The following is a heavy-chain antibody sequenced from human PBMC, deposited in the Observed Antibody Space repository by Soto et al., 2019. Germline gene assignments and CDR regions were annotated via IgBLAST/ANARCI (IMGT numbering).Heavy chain of an antibody. V-gene: IGHV3-23*01. CDR3: TKEDLACDYLHY. J-gene: IGHJ4*01. CDR2: ISGSCGST. Sequence: KGLDWVSAISGSCGSTYYADAVKGRFTISRDKSKNTLDLQMNSLRAEDIVLYYSTKEDLACDYLHY.